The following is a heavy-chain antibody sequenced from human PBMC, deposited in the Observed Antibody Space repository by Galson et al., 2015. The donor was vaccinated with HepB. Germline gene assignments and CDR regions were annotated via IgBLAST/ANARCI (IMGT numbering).Heavy chain of an antibody. CDR2: ISGSGGST. CDR3: AKGPRGAGFLQSNWYFDL. V-gene: IGHV3-23*01. Sequence: SLRLSCAASGFAFSSYAMSWVRQAPGKGLEWVSAISGSGGSTYYADSVKGRFTISRDNSKNTLSLQMNSLRAEDTAVYYCAKGPRGAGFLQSNWYFDLCGRGTLVTVSS. D-gene: IGHD2-15*01. CDR1: GFAFSSYA. J-gene: IGHJ2*01.